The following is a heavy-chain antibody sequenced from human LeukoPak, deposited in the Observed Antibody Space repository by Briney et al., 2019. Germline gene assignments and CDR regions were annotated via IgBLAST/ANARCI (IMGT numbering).Heavy chain of an antibody. CDR1: GFTFSSYA. V-gene: IGHV3-23*01. CDR2: IRGGDSST. CDR3: AKLDYYGNY. D-gene: IGHD3-10*01. Sequence: SGGSLRLSCAASGFTFSSYAMSWVRQAPGKGLEWVSGIRGGDSSTYYADSVKGRFTISRDNSKNTLYLQMNSLRAEDTAVYYCAKLDYYGNYWGQGTLVTVSS. J-gene: IGHJ4*02.